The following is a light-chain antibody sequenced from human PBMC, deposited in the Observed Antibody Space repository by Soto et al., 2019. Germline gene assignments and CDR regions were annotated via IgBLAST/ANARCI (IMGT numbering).Light chain of an antibody. J-gene: IGKJ2*01. CDR3: QQYNSYLYT. CDR1: QGISSY. Sequence: IQLTQSPSSLSASVGDRVTITCRASQGISSYLAWYQQKPGKAPKLLIHAASTLQSGVPSRFSGSGSGTEFTLTISSLQPDDFATYYCQQYNSYLYTFGQGTKVDIK. CDR2: AAS. V-gene: IGKV1-9*01.